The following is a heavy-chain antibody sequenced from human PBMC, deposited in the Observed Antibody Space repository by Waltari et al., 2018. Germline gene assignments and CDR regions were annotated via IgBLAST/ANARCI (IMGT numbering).Heavy chain of an antibody. Sequence: QVQLVESGGGVVQPGRSLRLSCAASGFTFSSYAMHWVRQAPGKGLEWVAVISNDGRNKYYADSVKGRFTIARDNSKNTLYLQMNSLRAEDTGVYYCARVVYYYDSSGYYSDYWGQGTLVTVSS. D-gene: IGHD3-22*01. CDR2: ISNDGRNK. CDR1: GFTFSSYA. V-gene: IGHV3-30*04. J-gene: IGHJ4*02. CDR3: ARVVYYYDSSGYYSDY.